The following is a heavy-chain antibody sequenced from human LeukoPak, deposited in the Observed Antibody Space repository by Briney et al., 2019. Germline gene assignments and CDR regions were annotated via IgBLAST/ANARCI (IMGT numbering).Heavy chain of an antibody. CDR1: GGSITNGDYY. Sequence: SETLSLTCSVSGGSITNGDYYWAWIRQPPGKGLEWIATIYHNGNTYYNPSLKSRVTISVDTSASQFSLKLTFVTAAEAAIYYCTREASGSGTYFDHWGQGTLVGVSS. CDR2: IYHNGNT. J-gene: IGHJ4*02. CDR3: TREASGSGTYFDH. V-gene: IGHV4-39*02. D-gene: IGHD6-25*01.